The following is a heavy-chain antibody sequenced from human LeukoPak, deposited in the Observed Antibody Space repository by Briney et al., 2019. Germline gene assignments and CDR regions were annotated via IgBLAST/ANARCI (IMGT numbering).Heavy chain of an antibody. CDR1: GYSFIYYW. CDR2: IYPGDSDT. CDR3: ARQDGNGLYYFDY. Sequence: GESLKISCKGSGYSFIYYWIGRVRQMPGKGLEWMGIIYPGDSDTRYSPSFQGQVTISADKSISTAYLQWSSLKASDTAIYYCARQDGNGLYYFDYWGQGTLVTVSS. D-gene: IGHD5-24*01. V-gene: IGHV5-51*01. J-gene: IGHJ4*02.